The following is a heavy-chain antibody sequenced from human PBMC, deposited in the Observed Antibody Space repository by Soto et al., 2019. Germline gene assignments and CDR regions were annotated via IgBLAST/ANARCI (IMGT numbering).Heavy chain of an antibody. V-gene: IGHV3-30-3*01. Sequence: GGSLRLSCAASGFTFSSYAMHWVRQAPGKGLEWVAVISYDGSNKYYADSVKGRFTISRDNSKNTLYLQMNSLRAEDTAVYYCARDPIVVVVAAPGHRGLLDYWGQGTLVTGSA. D-gene: IGHD2-15*01. CDR2: ISYDGSNK. J-gene: IGHJ4*02. CDR3: ARDPIVVVVAAPGHRGLLDY. CDR1: GFTFSSYA.